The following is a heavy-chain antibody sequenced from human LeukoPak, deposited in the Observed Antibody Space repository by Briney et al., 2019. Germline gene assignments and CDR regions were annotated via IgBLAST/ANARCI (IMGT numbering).Heavy chain of an antibody. CDR1: GFTFSTYE. CDR2: ISSSGRTI. Sequence: GGSLRLSCAASGFTFSTYEMDWVRQAPGKGLEWVSYISSSGRTIYYADSVKGRFTISRDNAKNSLYLQMNSLRAEDTAVYYCARNTPEDAFDIWGQGTMVTVSS. V-gene: IGHV3-48*03. CDR3: ARNTPEDAFDI. J-gene: IGHJ3*02.